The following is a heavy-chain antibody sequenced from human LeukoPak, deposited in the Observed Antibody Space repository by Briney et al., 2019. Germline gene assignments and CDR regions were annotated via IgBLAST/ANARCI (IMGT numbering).Heavy chain of an antibody. Sequence: GGSLRLSCAASGFTVSSNYMSWVRQAPGKGLEWVSLIYSGGTTYYADSVKGRFTISRDNSKNTLYLQMNSLRAEDTAVYYCARDGGRYCSGGSCYPAWALDYWGQGTLVTVSS. CDR3: ARDGGRYCSGGSCYPAWALDY. CDR1: GFTVSSNY. D-gene: IGHD2-15*01. CDR2: IYSGGTT. V-gene: IGHV3-66*01. J-gene: IGHJ4*02.